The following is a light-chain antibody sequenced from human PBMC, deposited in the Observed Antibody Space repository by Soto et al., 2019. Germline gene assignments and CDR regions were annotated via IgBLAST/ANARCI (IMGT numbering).Light chain of an antibody. CDR1: SGDIGSYNR. Sequence: QSVLTQPASVSGSPGQSITISCTGTSGDIGSYNRVSWYQQHPGKAPKLMIYEVSKRPSGVPDRFSGSKSGNTASLTISGLQAADEADYYCSLYTSENAYVFGTGTKVTVL. J-gene: IGLJ1*01. V-gene: IGLV2-18*01. CDR2: EVS. CDR3: SLYTSENAYV.